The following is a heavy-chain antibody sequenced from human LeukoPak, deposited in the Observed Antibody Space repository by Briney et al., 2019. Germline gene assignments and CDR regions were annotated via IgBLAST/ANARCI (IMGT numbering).Heavy chain of an antibody. CDR2: IYYSGST. CDR3: ARVKMATIDY. J-gene: IGHJ4*02. D-gene: IGHD5-24*01. CDR1: GGSISSYY. Sequence: SETLSLTRTVSGGSISSYYWSWIRQPPGKGLEWIGYIYYSGSTNYNPSLKSRVTISVDTSKNQFSLKLSSVTAADTAVYYCARVKMATIDYWGQGTLVTVSS. V-gene: IGHV4-59*01.